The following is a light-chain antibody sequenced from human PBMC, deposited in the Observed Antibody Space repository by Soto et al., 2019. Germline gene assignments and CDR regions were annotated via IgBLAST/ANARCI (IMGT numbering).Light chain of an antibody. CDR2: GAS. Sequence: EIVMTQSPATLSVSPGETTRLSCRASQSINSDVAWYQQKVGQTPRLLIHGASTRATGIAARFSGSGSGTDFTLTISSLQPEDFAVYYCQQDYNLPVTFGQGTRLE. CDR1: QSINSD. CDR3: QQDYNLPVT. J-gene: IGKJ5*01. V-gene: IGKV3D-15*02.